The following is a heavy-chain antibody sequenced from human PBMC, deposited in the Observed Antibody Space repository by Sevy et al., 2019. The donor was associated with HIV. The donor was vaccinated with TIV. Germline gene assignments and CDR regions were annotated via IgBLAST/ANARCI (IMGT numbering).Heavy chain of an antibody. D-gene: IGHD3-10*01. CDR2: LSYDGSNK. CDR3: ARATKASYYYGSASYFRTYYYYGMDV. Sequence: GGSLRLTCAASGFTFSSYGMHWVRLAPGKGLEWVAVLSYDGSNKDYADSVKGRFTISRDNSKNTLYLQMNSLTAEDTAVYYCARATKASYYYGSASYFRTYYYYGMDVWGQGTTVTVSS. CDR1: GFTFSSYG. J-gene: IGHJ6*02. V-gene: IGHV3-30*03.